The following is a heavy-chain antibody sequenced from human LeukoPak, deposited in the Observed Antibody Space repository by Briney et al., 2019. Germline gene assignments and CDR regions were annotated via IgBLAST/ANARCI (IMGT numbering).Heavy chain of an antibody. CDR2: IKEDGSEI. J-gene: IGHJ4*02. CDR3: TRTPDGVDY. CDR1: GFTFSSYW. D-gene: IGHD3-10*01. Sequence: PGGSLRLSCAASGFTFSSYWMNWARQAPGKGLEWVANIKEDGSEIFYVDSVKGRFTISRDNARNSLYLQMNSLRAEDTAVYYCTRTPDGVDYWGQGTLVTVSS. V-gene: IGHV3-7*01.